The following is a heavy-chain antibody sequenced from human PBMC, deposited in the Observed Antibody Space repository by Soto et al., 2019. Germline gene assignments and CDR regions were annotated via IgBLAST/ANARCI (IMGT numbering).Heavy chain of an antibody. J-gene: IGHJ6*02. V-gene: IGHV1-18*01. CDR3: ARYCAGNACYSRHYSAMDV. CDR2: ISPYNGNT. CDR1: GDTFRNYI. D-gene: IGHD2-21*02. Sequence: QVQLVQSAGEVKKPGASAIVSCQASGDTFRNYIIAWLRQAPGQGLEWMGWISPYNGNTNYARQFRGRVTLTTDTSTSAAYLELRNLGSDDAATYYCARYCAGNACYSRHYSAMDVWGQGTTVSVSS.